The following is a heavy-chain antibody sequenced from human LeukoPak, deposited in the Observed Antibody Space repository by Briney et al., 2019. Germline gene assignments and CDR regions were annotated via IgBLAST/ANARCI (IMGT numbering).Heavy chain of an antibody. CDR3: ARAMMVVTNLWGVLDY. Sequence: PGGSLRLSCAASGFTFSSYAMSWVRQAPGKGLEWVSGISAGGGSTNHADSMKGRFTISRDNSKNTLYLQMNSLRAEDTAIYYCARAMMVVTNLWGVLDYWGQGTLVTVSS. V-gene: IGHV3-23*01. J-gene: IGHJ4*02. D-gene: IGHD3-22*01. CDR2: ISAGGGST. CDR1: GFTFSSYA.